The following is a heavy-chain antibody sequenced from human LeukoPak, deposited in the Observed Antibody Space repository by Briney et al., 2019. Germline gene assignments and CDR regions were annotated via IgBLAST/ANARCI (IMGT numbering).Heavy chain of an antibody. CDR1: GYTFTRYD. D-gene: IGHD5-18*01. CDR2: ISAYNGNT. J-gene: IGHJ6*03. CDR3: ARVVQLWSTYYYYYMDV. V-gene: IGHV1-18*04. Sequence: EASVKVSCKASGYTFTRYDINWVRQATGQGLEWMGWISAYNGNTNYAQKLQGRVTMTTDTSTSTAYMELRSLRSDDTAVYYCARVVQLWSTYYYYYMDVWGKGTTVTISS.